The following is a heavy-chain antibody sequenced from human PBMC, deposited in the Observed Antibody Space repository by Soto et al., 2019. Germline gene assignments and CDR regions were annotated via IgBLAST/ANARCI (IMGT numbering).Heavy chain of an antibody. CDR1: GGSISSSSYY. V-gene: IGHV4-39*07. D-gene: IGHD2-15*01. CDR3: ARVGVTHCSGGSCYWEKEDAFDI. CDR2: IYYSGST. J-gene: IGHJ3*02. Sequence: PSDTLSLTCTVSGGSISSSSYYWGWIRQPPGKGLEWIGSIYYSGSTYYNPSLKSRVTISVDTSKNQFSLKLCSVTAADTAVYYCARVGVTHCSGGSCYWEKEDAFDIWGQGTMVTVSS.